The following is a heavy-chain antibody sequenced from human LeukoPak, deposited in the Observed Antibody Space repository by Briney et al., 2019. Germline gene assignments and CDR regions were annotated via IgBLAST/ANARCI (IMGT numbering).Heavy chain of an antibody. V-gene: IGHV1-46*01. Sequence: ASVKVSCKASGYTFTSYYMHWVRQAPGQGLEWMGIINPSGGSTSYPQRFQGRVTMTRDTSTSTIYMELSSLRSEDTAVYYCARTQIGTYYYYGMDVWGQGTTVTVSS. CDR1: GYTFTSYY. J-gene: IGHJ6*02. CDR3: ARTQIGTYYYYGMDV. CDR2: INPSGGST. D-gene: IGHD2/OR15-2a*01.